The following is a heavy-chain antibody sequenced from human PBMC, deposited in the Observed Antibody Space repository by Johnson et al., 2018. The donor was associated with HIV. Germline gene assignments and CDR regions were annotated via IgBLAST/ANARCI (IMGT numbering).Heavy chain of an antibody. J-gene: IGHJ3*02. D-gene: IGHD3-10*01. CDR1: GFTFSGSA. CDR2: IKSKTDGGTT. V-gene: IGHV3-15*01. CDR3: TTDRGGSSDAFDI. Sequence: MLLVESGGGVVQPGRSLRLSCAASGFTFSGSAMHWVRQASGKGLEWVGRIKSKTDGGTTDYAAPVKGRFTISRDDSKNTLYLQMNSLKTEDTAVYYCTTDRGGSSDAFDIWGQVTMVTVSS.